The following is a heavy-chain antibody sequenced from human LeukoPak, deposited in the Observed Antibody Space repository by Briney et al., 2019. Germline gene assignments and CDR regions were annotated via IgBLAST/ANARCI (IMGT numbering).Heavy chain of an antibody. Sequence: GGSLRLSCAASGFIFSSYAMSWVRQAPGKGLEWVSTISGSGGSTYYADSVKGRFTISRDNSRSTLYLQVNSLSAEDTALYYCAKESTLTTAYFDYWGQGTLVTVSS. V-gene: IGHV3-23*01. CDR1: GFIFSSYA. D-gene: IGHD4-17*01. J-gene: IGHJ4*02. CDR3: AKESTLTTAYFDY. CDR2: ISGSGGST.